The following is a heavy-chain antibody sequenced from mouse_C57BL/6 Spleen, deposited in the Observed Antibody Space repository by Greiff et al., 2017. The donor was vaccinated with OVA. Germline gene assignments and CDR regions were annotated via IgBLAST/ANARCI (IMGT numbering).Heavy chain of an antibody. J-gene: IGHJ1*03. V-gene: IGHV1-63*01. CDR2: IYPGGGYT. CDR3: ARLERAYYSNSYWYFDV. Sequence: QVQLQQSGAELVRPGTSVKMSCKASGYTFTNYWIGWAKQRPGHGLEWIGDIYPGGGYTNYNEKFKGKATLTADKSSSTAYMQFSSLTSEDSAIYYCARLERAYYSNSYWYFDVWGTGTTVTVSS. CDR1: GYTFTNYW. D-gene: IGHD2-5*01.